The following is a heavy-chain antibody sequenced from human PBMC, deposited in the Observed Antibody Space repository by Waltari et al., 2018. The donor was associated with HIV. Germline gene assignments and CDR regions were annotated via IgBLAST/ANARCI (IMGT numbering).Heavy chain of an antibody. CDR2: IYYTGRG. D-gene: IGHD1-26*01. V-gene: IGHV4-39*01. CDR1: GGSVSSSSYF. J-gene: IGHJ2*01. CDR3: ARHALRVGAAYWNFDL. Sequence: QLQLQESGPGLVKPSETLSLTCTVSGGSVSSSSYFWGWIRQPPGKGLEWVGRIYYTGRGYYHPSRKSLVTISVDTSKNQFSLKVTSVTAADTAVYYCARHALRVGAAYWNFDLWGRGTLVTVSS.